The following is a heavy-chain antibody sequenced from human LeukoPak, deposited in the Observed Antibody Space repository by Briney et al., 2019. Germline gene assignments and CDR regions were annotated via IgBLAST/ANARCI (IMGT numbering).Heavy chain of an antibody. D-gene: IGHD3-10*01. Sequence: GASVKVSCKVSGYTLTELSMHWVRQAPGKGLEWMGGFDSEDGETIYAQKFQGRVTMTEDTSTDTAYMELSSLRSEDTAVYYCATLPSPGGYYYYYGMDVWGQGTTVTVSS. CDR3: ATLPSPGGYYYYYGMDV. CDR1: GYTLTELS. CDR2: FDSEDGET. V-gene: IGHV1-24*01. J-gene: IGHJ6*02.